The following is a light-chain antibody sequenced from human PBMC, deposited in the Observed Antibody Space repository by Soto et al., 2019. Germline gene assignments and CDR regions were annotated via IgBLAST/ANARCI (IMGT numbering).Light chain of an antibody. CDR1: QSISNS. J-gene: IGKJ2*01. CDR3: QQTFSPPYT. V-gene: IGKV1-39*01. Sequence: DIQMTQSLSSLSASVGDTVTITCRASQSISNSLSWYQHKPGKAPTFLIYVASTLQRGVPSRFSGSGSGTDFTLTISSLQPEDVATYYCQQTFSPPYTFGQGTKLEIK. CDR2: VAS.